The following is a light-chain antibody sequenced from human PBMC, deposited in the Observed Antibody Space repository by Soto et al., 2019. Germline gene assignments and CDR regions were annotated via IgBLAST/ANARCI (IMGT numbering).Light chain of an antibody. J-gene: IGKJ4*01. CDR2: SAS. CDR3: QQRSNWPLT. V-gene: IGKV3-11*01. CDR1: ERVSTN. Sequence: DIVMTQSPLTLSVSPGESATLSCRASERVSTNLAWYQQTPGQAPRLLIYSASRRPTDIPARFSGSGSGTDFTLTISSLEPEDFAVYYCQQRSNWPLTFGGGTKVDIK.